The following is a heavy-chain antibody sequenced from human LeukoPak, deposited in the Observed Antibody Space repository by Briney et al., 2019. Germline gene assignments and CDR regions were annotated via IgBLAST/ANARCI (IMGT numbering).Heavy chain of an antibody. J-gene: IGHJ4*02. V-gene: IGHV3-48*03. CDR1: GFTFSSYE. CDR2: ISSSGSTT. D-gene: IGHD3-22*01. Sequence: GGSLRLSCAASGFTFSSYEMNWVRQAPGKGLEWVSYISSSGSTTHYADSVKGRFTISRDNAKNSLYLQMNSPRAEHTAVYYCARDNYDSSGYYFDWGQGTLVTVSS. CDR3: ARDNYDSSGYYFD.